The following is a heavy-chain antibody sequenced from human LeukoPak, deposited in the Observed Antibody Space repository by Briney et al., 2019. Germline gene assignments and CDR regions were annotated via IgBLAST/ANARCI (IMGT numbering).Heavy chain of an antibody. V-gene: IGHV3-64D*06. CDR1: GFTFNDYR. CDR3: VKPGYGSSWFHY. J-gene: IGHJ4*02. Sequence: GGSLRLSCSASGFTFNDYRMHWVRQAPGKGLEYVSGIGSSGANTNYADSVKDRFTISRDNSKNALYLQMSSLGAEDTAVYYCVKPGYGSSWFHYWGRGALVTVSS. CDR2: IGSSGANT. D-gene: IGHD2-2*01.